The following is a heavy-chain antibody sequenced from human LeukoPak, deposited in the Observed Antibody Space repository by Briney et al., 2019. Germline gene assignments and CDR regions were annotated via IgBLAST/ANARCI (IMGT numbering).Heavy chain of an antibody. CDR3: AKDLGLDGDYADGMDV. CDR2: ISYDGSNK. D-gene: IGHD4-17*01. Sequence: PGGSLRLSCAASGFTFSSYGMHWVRQAPGKGLEWVAVISYDGSNKYYADSVKGRFTISRDNSKNTLYLQMNSLRAEDTAVYYCAKDLGLDGDYADGMDVWGKGTTVTVSS. V-gene: IGHV3-30*18. CDR1: GFTFSSYG. J-gene: IGHJ6*04.